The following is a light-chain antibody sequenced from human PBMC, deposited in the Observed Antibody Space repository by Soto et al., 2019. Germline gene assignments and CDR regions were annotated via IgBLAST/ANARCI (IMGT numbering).Light chain of an antibody. V-gene: IGKV3-20*01. J-gene: IGKJ4*01. CDR1: QSVNSNY. Sequence: EIVLTQSPGTVSLSPGERATLSCRASQSVNSNYLAWYQQKPGQAPRLLMYYASTRATGIPDRFSGSGSGTDFTLTISSLEPEDFAVYYCQHYGPSFLLTFGRGTKVEI. CDR2: YAS. CDR3: QHYGPSFLLT.